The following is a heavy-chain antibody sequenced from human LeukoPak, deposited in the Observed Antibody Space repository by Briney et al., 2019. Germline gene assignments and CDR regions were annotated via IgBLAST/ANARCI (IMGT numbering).Heavy chain of an antibody. CDR3: AREGAAAATGAFDI. Sequence: GRSLRLSCAASGFTFSSYGMHWVRQAPGKGLEWVAVIWYDGSNKYYADSVKGRFTISRDNPKNTLYLQMNSLRAEDTAVYYCAREGAAAATGAFDIWGQGTMVTVSS. J-gene: IGHJ3*02. D-gene: IGHD6-13*01. V-gene: IGHV3-33*01. CDR2: IWYDGSNK. CDR1: GFTFSSYG.